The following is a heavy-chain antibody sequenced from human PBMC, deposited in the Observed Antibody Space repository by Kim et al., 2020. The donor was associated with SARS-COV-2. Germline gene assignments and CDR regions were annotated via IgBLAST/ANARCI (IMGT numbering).Heavy chain of an antibody. CDR3: ARDLGRRGNWFDP. D-gene: IGHD3-10*01. V-gene: IGHV1-2*06. J-gene: IGHJ5*02. CDR2: INPNSGGT. Sequence: ASVKVSCKASGYTFTGYYMHWVRQAPGQGLEWMGRINPNSGGTNYAQKFQGRVTMTRDTSISTAYMELSRLRSDDTAVYYCARDLGRRGNWFDPWGQGTLVTVSS. CDR1: GYTFTGYY.